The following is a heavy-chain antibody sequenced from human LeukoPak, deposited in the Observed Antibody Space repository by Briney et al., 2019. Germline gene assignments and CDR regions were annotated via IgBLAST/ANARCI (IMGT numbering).Heavy chain of an antibody. V-gene: IGHV1-69*04. CDR2: ITPILGIA. Sequence: SVKVSCKASGGTFSSYAISWVRQAPGQGLEWMGRITPILGIANYAQKFQGRVTITADKSTSTAYMELSSLRSEDTAVYYCAREKILTGQGDSFDIWGQGTMVTVSS. CDR3: AREKILTGQGDSFDI. CDR1: GGTFSSYA. D-gene: IGHD3-9*01. J-gene: IGHJ3*02.